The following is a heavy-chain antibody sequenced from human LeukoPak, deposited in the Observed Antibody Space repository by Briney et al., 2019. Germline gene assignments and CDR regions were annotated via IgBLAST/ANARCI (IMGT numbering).Heavy chain of an antibody. D-gene: IGHD2-2*01. CDR3: ASYCSSTSCPHRRAFDI. CDR1: GGSISSSSYY. Sequence: ASETLSLTCTVSGGSISSSSYYWGWIRQPPGKGLEWIGSIYYSGSTYYNPSLKSRLTISVDTSKNQFSLKLSSVTAADTAMYYCASYCSSTSCPHRRAFDIWGQGTMVTVSS. J-gene: IGHJ3*02. CDR2: IYYSGST. V-gene: IGHV4-39*01.